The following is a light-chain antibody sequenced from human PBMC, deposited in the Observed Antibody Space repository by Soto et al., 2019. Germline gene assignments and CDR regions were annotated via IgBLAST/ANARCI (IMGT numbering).Light chain of an antibody. J-gene: IGLJ2*01. CDR3: HSYDSSLSVV. CDR2: GNS. V-gene: IGLV1-40*01. CDR1: SSNIGADYD. Sequence: QSVLTQPPSVSGAPGQRFTISCAGSSSNIGADYDVPWYQQLPGTATKLIMSGNSNRPSGVPDRSSGSKSDTSASPAITGLQADDEDDYYCHSYDSSLSVVFGGGTKATVL.